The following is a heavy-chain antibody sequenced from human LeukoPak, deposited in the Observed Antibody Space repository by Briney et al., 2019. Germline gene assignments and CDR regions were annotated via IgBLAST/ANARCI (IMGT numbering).Heavy chain of an antibody. CDR3: AKDFDDRFLEWFAPDY. CDR1: GFTFSIYG. Sequence: GGSLRLSCAASGFTFSIYGMHWVRQAPGKGLEWVAFADSVKGRFTISRDNSKNTLYLQMKSLRAEDTAVYYCAKDFDDRFLEWFAPDYWGQGTLVTVSS. J-gene: IGHJ4*02. V-gene: IGHV3-30*02. D-gene: IGHD3-3*01.